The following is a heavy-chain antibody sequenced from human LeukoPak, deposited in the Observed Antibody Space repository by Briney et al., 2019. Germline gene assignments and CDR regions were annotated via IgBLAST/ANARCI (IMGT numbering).Heavy chain of an antibody. CDR2: IYYSGST. Sequence: KPSETLSLTCTVSGGSISSSSYYWGWIRQPPGKGLEWIGSIYYSGSTYYNPSLKSRVTISVDTSKNQFSLKLSSVTAADTAVYYCARLSESGELSLDYWGQGTLVTVSS. CDR3: ARLSESGELSLDY. V-gene: IGHV4-39*07. J-gene: IGHJ4*02. D-gene: IGHD3-10*01. CDR1: GGSISSSSYY.